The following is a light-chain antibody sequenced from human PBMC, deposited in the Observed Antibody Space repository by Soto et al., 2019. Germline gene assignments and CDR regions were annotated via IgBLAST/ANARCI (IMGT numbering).Light chain of an antibody. V-gene: IGKV1-8*01. Sequence: AIRITQPPSSFSASTGDRVTITCRASQGISSYLAWYQQTKGKAPKLLIYAASTLQSGVPSRFRGMGSGTKCTLPIARLQTDDFETYSCQQYETFSGTFGPGTKVDIK. J-gene: IGKJ1*01. CDR2: AAS. CDR1: QGISSY. CDR3: QQYETFSGT.